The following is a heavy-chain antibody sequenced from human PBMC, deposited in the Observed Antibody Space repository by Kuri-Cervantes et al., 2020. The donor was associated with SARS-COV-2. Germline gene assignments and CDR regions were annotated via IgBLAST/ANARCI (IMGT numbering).Heavy chain of an antibody. Sequence: GGSLRLSCAASGFTFSSYSMNWVRQAPGKGLEWVSSISSSSSYIYYADSVKGRFTISKDNAKNSLYLQMSSLRAEDTAVYYCARIVAARPYNYYGMDVWGQGTTVTVSS. J-gene: IGHJ6*02. CDR1: GFTFSSYS. CDR2: ISSSSSYI. CDR3: ARIVAARPYNYYGMDV. V-gene: IGHV3-21*01. D-gene: IGHD6-6*01.